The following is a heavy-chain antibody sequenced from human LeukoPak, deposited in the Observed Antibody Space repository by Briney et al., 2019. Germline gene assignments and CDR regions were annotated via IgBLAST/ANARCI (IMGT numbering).Heavy chain of an antibody. D-gene: IGHD3-10*01. CDR2: IFYTGTT. J-gene: IGHJ4*02. CDR1: GGSISSSRYY. V-gene: IGHV4-39*01. Sequence: PSETLSLTCSVSGGSISSSRYYWAWIRQPPGKGREWIGTIFYTGTTDYNPSLNSRVTISIDTSKNRFSLKLGSVTARDSAFYYCAKYGSGTYWGQGTMVTVSS. CDR3: AKYGSGTY.